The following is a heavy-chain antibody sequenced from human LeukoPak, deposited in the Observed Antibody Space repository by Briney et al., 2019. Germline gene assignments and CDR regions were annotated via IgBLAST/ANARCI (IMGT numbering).Heavy chain of an antibody. V-gene: IGHV1-18*01. Sequence: ASVKVSCKASGYTFTSYGISWVRQAPGQGLEWMGWISAYNGNTNYAQKLQGRVTMTTDTSTSTAYMELRSLRSDDTAVYYCARVLRITIFGVVTPGAFDIWGQGTMVTVSS. CDR1: GYTFTSYG. J-gene: IGHJ3*02. CDR3: ARVLRITIFGVVTPGAFDI. D-gene: IGHD3-3*01. CDR2: ISAYNGNT.